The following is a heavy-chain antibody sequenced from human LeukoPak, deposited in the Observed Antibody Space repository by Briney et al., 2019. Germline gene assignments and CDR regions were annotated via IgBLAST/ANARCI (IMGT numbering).Heavy chain of an antibody. CDR3: AKLDGSGAGSSRPPIDY. V-gene: IGHV3-30*04. D-gene: IGHD3-10*01. Sequence: GRSLRLSCAASGFTFSSYAMHWVRQAPGKGLEWVAVISYDGSNKYYADSVKGRFTISRDNSKNMLYLQIKSLGAEDTAIYYCAKLDGSGAGSSRPPIDYWGQGSLVTVSS. CDR1: GFTFSSYA. CDR2: ISYDGSNK. J-gene: IGHJ4*02.